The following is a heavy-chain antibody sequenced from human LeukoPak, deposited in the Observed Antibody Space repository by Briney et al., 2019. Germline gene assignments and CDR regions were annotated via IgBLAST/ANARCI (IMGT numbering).Heavy chain of an antibody. CDR3: ASTQLLLYPFTYGMDV. Sequence: SETLSLTCTVSGGSIRSSYYYWGWIRQPPGKGLEWIGSIYDSGSTYYNPSLKSRVTISVDTSKNQFSLKLNSVTAADTAVYYCASTQLLLYPFTYGMDVWGQGTTVTVSS. D-gene: IGHD2-2*02. J-gene: IGHJ6*02. CDR1: GGSIRSSYYY. CDR2: IYDSGST. V-gene: IGHV4-39*01.